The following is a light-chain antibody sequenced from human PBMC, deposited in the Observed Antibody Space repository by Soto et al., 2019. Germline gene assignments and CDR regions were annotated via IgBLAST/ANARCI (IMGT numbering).Light chain of an antibody. CDR2: EVS. CDR1: SSDIGAYNY. CDR3: SSYAGSNDRWV. Sequence: ALTQPPSASGSPGQSVTISCTGTSSDIGAYNYVSWSQQHPGKAPKLMIHEVSKRPSGVPDRFSGSKSGNTASLTVSGLQAEDEADYYCSSYAGSNDRWVFGGGTKLTVL. V-gene: IGLV2-8*01. J-gene: IGLJ3*02.